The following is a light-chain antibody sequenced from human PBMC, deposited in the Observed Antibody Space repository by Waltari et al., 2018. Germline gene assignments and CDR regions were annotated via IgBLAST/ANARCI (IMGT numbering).Light chain of an antibody. J-gene: IGKJ2*01. CDR2: AAS. V-gene: IGKV1-39*01. CDR1: QSIGSY. Sequence: DIQMPQSPSSVSASVGDRVTITCRASQSIGSYLNWYQQIPGKAPNLLIYAASILQSGVPSRFSGSGSGTDFTLTISSLQPEDFATYYCQQSYSTPYTFGQGTKLEI. CDR3: QQSYSTPYT.